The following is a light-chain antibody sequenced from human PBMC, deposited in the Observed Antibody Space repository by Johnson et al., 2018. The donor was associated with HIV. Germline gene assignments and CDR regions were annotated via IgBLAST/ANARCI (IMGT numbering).Light chain of an antibody. CDR1: SSNIGNNY. CDR2: DNN. Sequence: HSVLTQPPSVSAAPGQKVTISCSGSSSNIGNNYVSWYQHLPGTAPKLLIYDNNKRPSGIPDRFSGSKSGTSATLGITGLPTGDEADYYCGTWDSSLSASVFGTGTKVTVL. J-gene: IGLJ1*01. V-gene: IGLV1-51*01. CDR3: GTWDSSLSASV.